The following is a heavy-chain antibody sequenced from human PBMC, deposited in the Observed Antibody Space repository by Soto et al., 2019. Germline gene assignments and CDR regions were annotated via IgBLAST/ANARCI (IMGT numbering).Heavy chain of an antibody. CDR2: ISYDGSNK. J-gene: IGHJ4*02. Sequence: QVQLVESGGGVVQPGRSLRLSCAASGFTFSSYGMHWVRQAPGKGLEWVAVISYDGSNKYYADSVKGRFTSSRDNSKNTLYLQMNSLRAEDTAVYYCAKSQGLQFDYWGQGTLVTVSS. D-gene: IGHD5-12*01. CDR1: GFTFSSYG. CDR3: AKSQGLQFDY. V-gene: IGHV3-30*18.